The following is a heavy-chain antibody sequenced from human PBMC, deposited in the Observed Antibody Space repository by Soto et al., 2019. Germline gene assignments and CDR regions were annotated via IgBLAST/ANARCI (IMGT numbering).Heavy chain of an antibody. CDR2: IYSGGST. D-gene: IGHD2-15*01. Sequence: EVQLVESGGGLIQPGGSLRLSCAASGFTVSSNYMSWVRQAPGKGLEWVSVIYSGGSTYYADSVKGRFTISRDNSKNTLYLQMNSLGAEDTAVYYCARAFVVAATYYYGMDVWGQGTTVTVSS. J-gene: IGHJ6*02. CDR3: ARAFVVAATYYYGMDV. V-gene: IGHV3-53*01. CDR1: GFTVSSNY.